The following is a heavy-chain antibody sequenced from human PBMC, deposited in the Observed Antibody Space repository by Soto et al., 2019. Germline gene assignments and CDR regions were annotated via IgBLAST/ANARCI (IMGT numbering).Heavy chain of an antibody. CDR2: ISAYNGNT. Sequence: ASVKVSCKASGYTFTSYGISWVRQAPGQGLEWMGWISAYNGNTNYAQKLQGRVTMTTDTSTSTAYIEVRSLRSDDKAVYYCARGGAAGTRYDAFDIWGQGTMVTVSS. J-gene: IGHJ3*02. CDR1: GYTFTSYG. D-gene: IGHD6-13*01. V-gene: IGHV1-18*01. CDR3: ARGGAAGTRYDAFDI.